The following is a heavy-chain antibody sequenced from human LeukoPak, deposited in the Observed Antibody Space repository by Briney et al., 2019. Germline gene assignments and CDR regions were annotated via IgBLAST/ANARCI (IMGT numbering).Heavy chain of an antibody. CDR3: AKSHSVGYRGYFDY. V-gene: IGHV3-23*01. CDR1: GFTFSSYA. D-gene: IGHD5-12*01. Sequence: PGGSLRLSCAASGFTFSSYAMSWVRQAPGKGLEWVSAISGSGGSTYYADSVKGRFTISRDNSKNTLYVQMNGLRAEDTAVYYCAKSHSVGYRGYFDYWGQGTLVTVSS. CDR2: ISGSGGST. J-gene: IGHJ4*02.